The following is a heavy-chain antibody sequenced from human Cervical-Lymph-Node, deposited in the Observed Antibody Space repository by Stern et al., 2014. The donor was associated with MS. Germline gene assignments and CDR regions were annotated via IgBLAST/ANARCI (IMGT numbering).Heavy chain of an antibody. Sequence: VQLVQSGAEVKKPGASVKVSCKASGYSFSSYGISWVRQAPGQGLEWIGWISADNGNTNYALQIQGRVTMTTDPSTSTVYMELRSLRSDDTAVYYCARTYDFWNGYEDYWGQGTLVTVSS. CDR3: ARTYDFWNGYEDY. V-gene: IGHV1-18*01. D-gene: IGHD3-3*01. J-gene: IGHJ4*02. CDR1: GYSFSSYG. CDR2: ISADNGNT.